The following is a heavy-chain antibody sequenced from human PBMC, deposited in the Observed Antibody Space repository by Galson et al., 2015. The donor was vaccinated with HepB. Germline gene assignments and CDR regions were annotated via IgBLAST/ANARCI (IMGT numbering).Heavy chain of an antibody. CDR3: TRDNFVGGYRAPTLGVGPDV. J-gene: IGHJ6*02. CDR1: GFTFSSYG. V-gene: IGHV3-30*03. D-gene: IGHD3-16*01. Sequence: SLRLSCAASGFTFSSYGMHWVRQAPGKGLEWVAVISYDGSNKYYADPVKGRFTISRDDSKSIAYLQMNSLKTEDTAVYYCTRDNFVGGYRAPTLGVGPDVWGQGTTVTVSS. CDR2: ISYDGSNK.